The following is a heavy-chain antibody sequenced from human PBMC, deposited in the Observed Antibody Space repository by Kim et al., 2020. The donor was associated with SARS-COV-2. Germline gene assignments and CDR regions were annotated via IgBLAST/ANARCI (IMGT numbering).Heavy chain of an antibody. Sequence: KYSQRFQGRDTITRDTSEGTAYMELSSLRSEDTAVYYCARGPYYYYGMDVWGQGTTVTVSS. CDR3: ARGPYYYYGMDV. V-gene: IGHV1-3*01. J-gene: IGHJ6*02.